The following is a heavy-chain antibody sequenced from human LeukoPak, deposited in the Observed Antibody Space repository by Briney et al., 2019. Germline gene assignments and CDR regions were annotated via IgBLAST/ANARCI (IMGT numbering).Heavy chain of an antibody. J-gene: IGHJ4*02. CDR3: ARDLLSTVAGTGDIDY. CDR2: IYYSGST. D-gene: IGHD6-19*01. V-gene: IGHV4-39*07. CDR1: GGSISSSSYY. Sequence: SETLSLTCTVSGGSISSSSYYWGWIRQPPGKGLEWIGSIYYSGSTYYNPSLKSRVTISVDTSKNQFSLKLSSVTAADTAVYYCARDLLSTVAGTGDIDYWGQGTLVTVSS.